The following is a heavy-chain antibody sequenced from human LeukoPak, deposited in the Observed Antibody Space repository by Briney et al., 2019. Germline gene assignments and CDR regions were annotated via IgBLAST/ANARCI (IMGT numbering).Heavy chain of an antibody. CDR2: IKRDGSLQ. CDR1: GFTFSSSW. Sequence: GGSLRLSCEASGFTFSSSWMNWVRQAPGKGLEWVANIKRDGSLQYYVDSVKGRFTISRDNAKNSMYLQMNSLRAEDTAVYYCAKAPRADDILFDSWGQGTLVTVSS. V-gene: IGHV3-7*01. D-gene: IGHD3-9*01. J-gene: IGHJ4*02. CDR3: AKAPRADDILFDS.